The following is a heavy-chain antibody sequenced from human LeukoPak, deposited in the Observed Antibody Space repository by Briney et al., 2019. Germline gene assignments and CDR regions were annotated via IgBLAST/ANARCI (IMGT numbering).Heavy chain of an antibody. D-gene: IGHD6-19*01. J-gene: IGHJ6*02. CDR3: ARDGIAVADNYYYYGMDV. CDR1: GYTFTGYY. V-gene: IGHV1-2*02. CDR2: INPNSGGT. Sequence: ASVKVSCKAPGYTFTGYYMHWVRQAPGQGLEWMGWINPNSGGTNYAQKFQGRVTMTRDTSISTAYMELSRLRSDDTAVYYCARDGIAVADNYYYYGMDVWGQGTTVTVSS.